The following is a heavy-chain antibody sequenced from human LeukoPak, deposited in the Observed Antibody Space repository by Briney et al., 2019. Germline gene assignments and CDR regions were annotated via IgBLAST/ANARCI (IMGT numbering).Heavy chain of an antibody. CDR2: MIPNSGNT. V-gene: IGHV1-8*01. CDR3: ARDNSQYSSSSGLYNYYYYMDV. J-gene: IGHJ6*03. CDR1: GYTFTSYD. D-gene: IGHD6-6*01. Sequence: ASVKVSCKASGYTFTSYDMNWVRQATGQGREWVGWMIPNSGNTGNAQKFQGRVTMTRNTSISTAYMELSSLRSEDTAVYYCARDNSQYSSSSGLYNYYYYMDVWGKGTTVTVSS.